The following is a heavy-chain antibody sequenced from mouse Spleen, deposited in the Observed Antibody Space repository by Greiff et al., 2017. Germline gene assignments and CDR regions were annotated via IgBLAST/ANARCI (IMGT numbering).Heavy chain of an antibody. V-gene: IGHV14-1*01. J-gene: IGHJ3*01. CDR3: TPDYYGSSPVAY. D-gene: IGHD1-1*01. CDR1: GFNIKDYY. CDR2: IDPEDGDT. Sequence: VQLQQSGAELVRPGASVKLSCTASGFNIKDYYMHWVKQRPEQGLEWIGRIDPEDGDTEYAPKFQGKATMTADTSSNTAYLQLSSLTSEDTAVYYCTPDYYGSSPVAYWGQGTLVTVSA.